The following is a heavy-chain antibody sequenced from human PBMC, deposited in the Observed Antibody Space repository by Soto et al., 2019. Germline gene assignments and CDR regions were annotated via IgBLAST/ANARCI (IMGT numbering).Heavy chain of an antibody. Sequence: GGSLRLSCGASGFTFSNYYMSWIRQAPGKGLEWVSYISSTGRTIYYADSVKGRFTVSRDNAQNSLSLKLNSLRVEDTAVYYCARDMGFGGSPDAFDIWGQGTMVTVSS. CDR2: ISSTGRTI. D-gene: IGHD1-26*01. J-gene: IGHJ3*02. CDR3: ARDMGFGGSPDAFDI. CDR1: GFTFSNYY. V-gene: IGHV3-11*01.